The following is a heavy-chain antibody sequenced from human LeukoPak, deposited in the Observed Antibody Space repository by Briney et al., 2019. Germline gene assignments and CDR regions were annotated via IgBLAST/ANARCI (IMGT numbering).Heavy chain of an antibody. CDR1: GFTFSSYG. CDR2: ISVSGGTT. V-gene: IGHV3-23*01. D-gene: IGHD3-10*01. CDR3: TKGFYDSGSSLSAPDH. J-gene: IGHJ4*02. Sequence: GGSLRLSCAASGFTFSSYGMSWVRQAPGKGLQWVSGISVSGGTTHYADSVKGRFTIPRDNSKHTLYLQMNSLRAEDTALYYCTKGFYDSGSSLSAPDHWGQGTLVTVSS.